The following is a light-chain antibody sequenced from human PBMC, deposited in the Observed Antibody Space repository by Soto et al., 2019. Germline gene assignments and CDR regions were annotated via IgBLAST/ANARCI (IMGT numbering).Light chain of an antibody. V-gene: IGKV3-20*01. CDR1: QSVSGTY. J-gene: IGKJ2*01. Sequence: DIVLTQSPGTLSLSPGERATLSCRASQSVSGTYLAWYQQKPGQAPRVLIYGASSRAAGIPDRFSGSGAETDFPRALSTLATEDFALYYYRIYGSSRRYTFGQGTKLEIK. CDR2: GAS. CDR3: RIYGSSRRYT.